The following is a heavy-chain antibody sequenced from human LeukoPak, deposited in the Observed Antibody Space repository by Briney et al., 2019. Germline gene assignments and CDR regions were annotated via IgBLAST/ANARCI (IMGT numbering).Heavy chain of an antibody. D-gene: IGHD6-19*01. CDR3: ARGVGIAVAGTRGD. CDR1: GYTFASFG. CDR2: MNPNSGNT. J-gene: IGHJ4*02. Sequence: ASVKVSCKAFGYTFASFGVSWVRQATGQGLEWMGWMNPNSGNTGYAQEFQGRVTMTRNTSISTAYMELSSLRSEDTAVYYCARGVGIAVAGTRGDWGQGTLVTVSS. V-gene: IGHV1-8*01.